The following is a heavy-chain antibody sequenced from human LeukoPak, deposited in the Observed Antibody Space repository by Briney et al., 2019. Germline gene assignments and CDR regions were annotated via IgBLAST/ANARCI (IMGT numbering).Heavy chain of an antibody. CDR2: ITGSGGTT. CDR3: AADSSVY. Sequence: GGSLRLSCSASGFMFSNYAMSWVRQAPGKGLEWVSSITGSGGTTYYTDSARGRFTISRDNSKSSLYLQMNNLRAEDTAVYYCAADSSVYWGQGTLVTVSS. V-gene: IGHV3-23*01. J-gene: IGHJ4*02. D-gene: IGHD6-6*01. CDR1: GFMFSNYA.